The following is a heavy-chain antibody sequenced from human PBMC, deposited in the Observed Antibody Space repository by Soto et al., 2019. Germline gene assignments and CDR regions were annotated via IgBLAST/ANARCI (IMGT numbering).Heavy chain of an antibody. CDR1: GYTFTSYG. J-gene: IGHJ5*02. V-gene: IGHV1-18*01. CDR3: ARGHHIVVVEEYNWFDP. D-gene: IGHD2-21*01. CDR2: ISAYNGNT. Sequence: ASVKVSCKASGYTFTSYGISWVRQAPGQGLEWMGWISAYNGNTNYAQKLQGRVTMTTDTSTSTAYMELRSLRSDDTAVYYCARGHHIVVVEEYNWFDPWGQGTLVTVSS.